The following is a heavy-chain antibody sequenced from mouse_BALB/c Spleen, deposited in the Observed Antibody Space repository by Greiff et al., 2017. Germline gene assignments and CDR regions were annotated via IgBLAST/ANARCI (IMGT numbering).Heavy chain of an antibody. Sequence: EVHLVESGGGLVQPGGSRKLSCAASGFTFSSFGMHWVRQAPEKGLEWVAYISSGSSTIYYADTVKGRFTISRDNPKNTLFLQMTSLRSEDTAMYYCARLADYYGSSYVYFDYWGQGTTLTVSS. CDR1: GFTFSSFG. V-gene: IGHV5-17*02. D-gene: IGHD1-1*01. CDR2: ISSGSSTI. J-gene: IGHJ2*01. CDR3: ARLADYYGSSYVYFDY.